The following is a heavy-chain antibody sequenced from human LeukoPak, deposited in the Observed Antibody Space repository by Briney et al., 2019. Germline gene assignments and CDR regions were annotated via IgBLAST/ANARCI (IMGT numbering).Heavy chain of an antibody. CDR2: IKQDGSEK. J-gene: IGHJ5*02. CDR1: GFTFSSYW. V-gene: IGHV3-7*03. CDR3: ARRRVLGITMVRGVRNWFDP. Sequence: PGGSLRLSCAASGFTFSSYWMSWVRQAPGKGLEWAANIKQDGSEKYYVDSVKGRFTISRDNAKNSLYLQMNSLRAEDTAVYYCARRRVLGITMVRGVRNWFDPWGQGTLVTVSS. D-gene: IGHD3-10*01.